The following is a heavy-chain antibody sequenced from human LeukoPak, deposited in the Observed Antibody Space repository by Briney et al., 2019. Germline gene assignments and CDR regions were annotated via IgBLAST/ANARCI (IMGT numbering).Heavy chain of an antibody. D-gene: IGHD3-10*01. CDR2: IYPGDSDT. V-gene: IGHV5-51*01. J-gene: IGHJ4*02. CDR3: ARLLYYGSGSYVYYFDY. CDR1: GYSFTSYW. Sequence: GESLKISCKGSGYSFTSYWIGWVRQMPGKGLEWMGIIYPGDSDTRYSPSFQGQVTISADKSISTAYLQWSSLKASDTAMYYCARLLYYGSGSYVYYFDYWGQGTLVTVSS.